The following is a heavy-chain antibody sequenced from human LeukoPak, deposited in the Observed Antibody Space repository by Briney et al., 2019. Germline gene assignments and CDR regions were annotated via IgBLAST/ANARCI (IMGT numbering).Heavy chain of an antibody. CDR3: ASRGELYSSSSGRPFDI. D-gene: IGHD6-6*01. CDR2: IIPIFGTA. J-gene: IGHJ3*02. V-gene: IGHV1-69*13. Sequence: GASVKVSCKASGGTFSSYAISWVRQAPGQGLEWMGGIIPIFGTANYAQKFQGRVTITADESTSTAYMELSSLRSEDTAVYYCASRGELYSSSSGRPFDIWGQGTMVTVSS. CDR1: GGTFSSYA.